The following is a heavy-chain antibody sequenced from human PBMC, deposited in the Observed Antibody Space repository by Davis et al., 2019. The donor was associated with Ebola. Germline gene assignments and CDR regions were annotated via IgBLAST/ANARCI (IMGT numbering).Heavy chain of an antibody. D-gene: IGHD1-1*01. V-gene: IGHV4-34*01. J-gene: IGHJ5*02. CDR2: ISHGGVS. Sequence: MPGGSLRLSCAVYGGSFSAYLWSWIRQSPGKGLEWIGKISHGGVSDYNPSLKSRVIISVDPSKNQFSLRMNSLTAADAAIYYCARTAKTSVSASGLGYTYFDPWSQGTLVTVSS. CDR1: GGSFSAYL. CDR3: ARTAKTSVSASGLGYTYFDP.